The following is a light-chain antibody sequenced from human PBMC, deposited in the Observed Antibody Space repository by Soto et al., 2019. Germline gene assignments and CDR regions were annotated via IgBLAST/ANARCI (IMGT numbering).Light chain of an antibody. CDR2: KAS. CDR1: QSISSW. V-gene: IGKV1-5*03. CDR3: QQYNSYL. J-gene: IGKJ5*01. Sequence: DIKMTQSPSTLSASVGDRVTITCRASQSISSWLAWYQQKPGKAPKLLIYKASSLESGVPSRFSGSGSGTEFTLTISSLQPDDFATYYCQQYNSYLFGQGTRLEIK.